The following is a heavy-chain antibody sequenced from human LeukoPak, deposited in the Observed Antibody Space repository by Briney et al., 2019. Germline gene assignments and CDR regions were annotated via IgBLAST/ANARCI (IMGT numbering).Heavy chain of an antibody. Sequence: GASAKVSCKASGYTFTSYDINWVRQATGQGLEWMGWMNPNSGNTGYAQKFQGRVTITRNTSISTAYMELSSLRSEDTAVYYCATGGYNWNDENWFDPWGQGTLVTVSS. CDR1: GYTFTSYD. V-gene: IGHV1-8*03. D-gene: IGHD1-1*01. J-gene: IGHJ5*02. CDR3: ATGGYNWNDENWFDP. CDR2: MNPNSGNT.